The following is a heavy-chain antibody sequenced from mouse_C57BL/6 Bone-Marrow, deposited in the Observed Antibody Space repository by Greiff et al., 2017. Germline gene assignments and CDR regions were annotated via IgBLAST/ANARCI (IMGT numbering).Heavy chain of an antibody. CDR2: IYPRSGNT. CDR3: ARENYYGSSSYYFDY. V-gene: IGHV1-81*01. CDR1: GYTFTSYG. D-gene: IGHD1-1*01. J-gene: IGHJ2*01. Sequence: QVQLKQSGAELARPGASVKLSCKASGYTFTSYGISWVKQRTGQGLEWIGEIYPRSGNTYYNEKFKGKATLTADKSSSTAYMELRSLTSEDSAVYFCARENYYGSSSYYFDYWGQGTTLTVSS.